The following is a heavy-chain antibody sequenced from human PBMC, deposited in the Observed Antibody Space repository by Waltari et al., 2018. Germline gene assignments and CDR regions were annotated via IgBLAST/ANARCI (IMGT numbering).Heavy chain of an antibody. CDR1: GGSISSHY. V-gene: IGHV4-59*11. Sequence: QVQLQESGPGLVKPSETLSLTCTVSGGSISSHYWSWIRQPPGKGLEWIGYIYYSGSTNYNPSLKSRVTISVDTSKNQFSLKLSSVTAADTAVYYCARRGIAAAGTALDYWGQGTLVTVSS. D-gene: IGHD6-13*01. J-gene: IGHJ4*02. CDR3: ARRGIAAAGTALDY. CDR2: IYYSGST.